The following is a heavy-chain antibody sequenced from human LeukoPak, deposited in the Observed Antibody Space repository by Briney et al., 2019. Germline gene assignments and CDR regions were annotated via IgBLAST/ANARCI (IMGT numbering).Heavy chain of an antibody. Sequence: GGSLRLSCAASGFTFNSYSMNWVRQAPGKGLEWVSSISSSSSYIYYADSVKGRFTISRDNAKNSLYLQMNSLRAEDTAVYYCARDLQRPTTDFEYWGQGTLVTVSS. CDR1: GFTFNSYS. CDR3: ARDLQRPTTDFEY. J-gene: IGHJ4*02. V-gene: IGHV3-21*01. CDR2: ISSSSSYI.